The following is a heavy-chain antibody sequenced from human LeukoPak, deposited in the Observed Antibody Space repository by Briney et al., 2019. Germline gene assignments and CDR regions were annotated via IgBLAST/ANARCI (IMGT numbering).Heavy chain of an antibody. V-gene: IGHV4-30-4*01. CDR2: IYYSGST. J-gene: IGHJ4*02. Sequence: SQTLSLTCTVSGGSISSGGYYWRWIRQPPGEGLEWIGYIYYSGSTYYHPSLKSRVTISLDTSKNQFSLKLSSVTAADTAVYYCVRVTTVTTSFHFDYWGQGTLVTVSS. CDR1: GGSISSGGYY. D-gene: IGHD4-17*01. CDR3: VRVTTVTTSFHFDY.